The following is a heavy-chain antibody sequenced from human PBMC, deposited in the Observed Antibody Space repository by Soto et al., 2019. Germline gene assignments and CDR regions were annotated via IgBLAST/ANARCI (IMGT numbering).Heavy chain of an antibody. CDR3: ARSIAVPSSHIDH. V-gene: IGHV4-59*01. CDR1: GGSMSGYY. CDR2: VYYTGST. J-gene: IGHJ4*02. Sequence: SETLSLTCRVSGGSMSGYYWSWICQAPGKGLEWIGYVYYTGSTSYNPSLQSRVTISVDTSNKQFSLSLRLVTAADTAVYFCARSIAVPSSHIDHWGQGIRVTVSS. D-gene: IGHD6-6*01.